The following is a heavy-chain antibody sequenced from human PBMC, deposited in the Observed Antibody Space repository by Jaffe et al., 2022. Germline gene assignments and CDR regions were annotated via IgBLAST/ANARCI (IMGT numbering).Heavy chain of an antibody. V-gene: IGHV3-23*01. CDR3: AKGLLWFREPLPLFDY. CDR1: GFTFSSYA. D-gene: IGHD3-10*01. J-gene: IGHJ4*02. CDR2: ISGSGGST. Sequence: EVQLLESGGGLVQPGGSLRLSCAASGFTFSSYAMSWVRQAPGKGLEWVSAISGSGGSTYYADSVKGRFTISRDNSKNTLYLQMNSLRAEDTAVYYCAKGLLWFREPLPLFDYWGQGTLVTVSS.